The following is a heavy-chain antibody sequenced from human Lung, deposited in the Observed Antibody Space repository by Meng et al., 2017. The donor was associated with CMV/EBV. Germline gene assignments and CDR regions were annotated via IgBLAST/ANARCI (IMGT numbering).Heavy chain of an antibody. CDR2: IYYSGST. CDR1: GGSISSSSYY. D-gene: IGHD1-1*01. CDR3: ASPREGVRAFDI. J-gene: IGHJ3*02. Sequence: SETXSLXXTVSGGSISSSSYYWGWIRQPPGKGLEWIGSIYYSGSTYYNPSPKSRVTISVDTSKNQFSLKLSSVTAADTAVYYCASPREGVRAFDIWGQGTMVTVSS. V-gene: IGHV4-39*01.